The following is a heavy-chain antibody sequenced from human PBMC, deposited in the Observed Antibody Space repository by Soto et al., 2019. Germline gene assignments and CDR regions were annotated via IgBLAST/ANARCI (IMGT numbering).Heavy chain of an antibody. CDR1: SGSISSSNW. V-gene: IGHV4-4*02. CDR2: IYHSGST. J-gene: IGHJ3*02. Sequence: QVQLQESGPGLVKPSGTLALTCAVSSGSISSSNWWSWVRQPPGKGLEWIGEIYHSGSTNYNPSLKSRVTISVDMSENHFSLKLSSVTAADTAVYYCARDGVVRIAFDIWGQGTMVTVSS. CDR3: ARDGVVRIAFDI. D-gene: IGHD2-2*01.